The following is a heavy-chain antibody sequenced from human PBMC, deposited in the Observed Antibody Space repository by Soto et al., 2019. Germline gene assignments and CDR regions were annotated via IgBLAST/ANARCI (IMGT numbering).Heavy chain of an antibody. V-gene: IGHV3-30-3*01. CDR3: ARDKPPYSSGWHNRHFDY. Sequence: QVQLVESGGGVVQPGRSLRLSCAASGFTFSTYAMHWVRQAPGKGLEWVAVISYDGSNKYYADSVKGRFTISRDNSKNTXXLQMNSLRAEDTAVYYCARDKPPYSSGWHNRHFDYWGQGTLVTVSS. CDR2: ISYDGSNK. J-gene: IGHJ4*02. D-gene: IGHD6-19*01. CDR1: GFTFSTYA.